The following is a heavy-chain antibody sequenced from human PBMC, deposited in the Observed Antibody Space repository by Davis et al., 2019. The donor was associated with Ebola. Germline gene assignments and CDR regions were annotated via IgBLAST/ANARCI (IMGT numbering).Heavy chain of an antibody. CDR2: ISSSSSYI. V-gene: IGHV3-21*01. D-gene: IGHD3-3*01. CDR3: ARDITIFGVVTIDAFDI. Sequence: GGSLRLSCAASGFIFSSYSMNWVRQAPGKGLEWVSSISSSSSYIYYADSVKGRFTISRDNAKNSLYLQMNSLRAEDTAVYYCARDITIFGVVTIDAFDIWGQGTMVTVSS. J-gene: IGHJ3*02. CDR1: GFIFSSYS.